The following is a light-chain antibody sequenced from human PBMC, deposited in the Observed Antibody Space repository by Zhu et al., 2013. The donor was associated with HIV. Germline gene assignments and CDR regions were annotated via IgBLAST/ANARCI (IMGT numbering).Light chain of an antibody. Sequence: DIQMTQSPSSLSASVGDRVAITCRASQDIRNHLGWYQQKPGKAPRRLIYLASTLQSGVPSRFSGSGSGTDFTLTISSLQPEDFATYYCLQSNSYPRTFGQGTRLEIK. CDR2: LAS. CDR1: QDIRNH. CDR3: LQSNSYPRT. V-gene: IGKV1-17*01. J-gene: IGKJ2*02.